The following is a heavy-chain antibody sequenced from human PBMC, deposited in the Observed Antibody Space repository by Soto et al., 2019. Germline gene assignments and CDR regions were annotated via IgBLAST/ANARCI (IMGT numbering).Heavy chain of an antibody. Sequence: QLQLQESGPGLVKPSETLSLTCTVSGGSISSSSYYWGWIRQPPGKGLEWIGSIYYSGSTYYNPSLKXXVXIFXDTSKNQFSLKLSSVTAADTAVYYCARHYREYFDYWGQGTLVTVSS. J-gene: IGHJ4*02. CDR2: IYYSGST. CDR3: ARHYREYFDY. V-gene: IGHV4-39*01. D-gene: IGHD4-4*01. CDR1: GGSISSSSYY.